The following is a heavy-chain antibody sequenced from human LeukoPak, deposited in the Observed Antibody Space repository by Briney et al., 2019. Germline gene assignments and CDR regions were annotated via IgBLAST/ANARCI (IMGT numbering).Heavy chain of an antibody. Sequence: GGSLRLSCAASGFTFSSYGMHWVHQAPGKGLEWVAVIWYDGSNKYYADSVKGRFTISRDNSKNTLYLQMNSLRAEDTAVYYCARDYYGSDFNENWFDPWGQGTLVTVSS. CDR2: IWYDGSNK. V-gene: IGHV3-33*01. CDR3: ARDYYGSDFNENWFDP. CDR1: GFTFSSYG. J-gene: IGHJ5*02. D-gene: IGHD3-10*01.